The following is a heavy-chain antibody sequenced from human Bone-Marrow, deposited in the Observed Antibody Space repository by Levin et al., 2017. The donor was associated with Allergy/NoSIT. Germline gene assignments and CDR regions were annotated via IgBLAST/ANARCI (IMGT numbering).Heavy chain of an antibody. J-gene: IGHJ4*02. CDR2: IGTAGDT. D-gene: IGHD2-15*01. V-gene: IGHV3-13*01. CDR1: GFTFSSYD. CDR3: ARGGAGPHTAGNCSGGSCYPKLDLFDY. Sequence: GGSLRLSCAASGFTFSSYDMHWVRQATGKGLEWVSAIGTAGDTYYPGSVKGRFTISRENAKNSLYLQMNSLRAGDTAVYYCARGGAGPHTAGNCSGGSCYPKLDLFDYWGQGTLVTVSS.